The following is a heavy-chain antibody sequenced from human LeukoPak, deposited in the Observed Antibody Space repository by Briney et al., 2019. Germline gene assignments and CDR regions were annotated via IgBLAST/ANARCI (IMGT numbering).Heavy chain of an antibody. CDR2: ISGSSTTI. D-gene: IGHD3-16*01. CDR3: ARDQGGGVFDI. CDR1: GFTFSNYY. Sequence: GGSLRLSCSASGFTFSNYYMNWVRQAPGKGLGRVSYISGSSTTIYYADSVKGRFTISRDNAKNSLYLQMHSLRAEDTAVYYCARDQGGGVFDIWGQGTMVTVSS. V-gene: IGHV3-48*01. J-gene: IGHJ3*02.